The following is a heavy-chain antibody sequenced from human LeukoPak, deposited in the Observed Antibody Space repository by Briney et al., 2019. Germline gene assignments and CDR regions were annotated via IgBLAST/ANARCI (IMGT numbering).Heavy chain of an antibody. Sequence: SETLSLTCTVSGGSISSYYWSWIRQPPGKGLEWIGYIYYSGSTNYNPSLKSRVTISVDTSKNQCTLKLSSVTAADTAVYYCARVGDYALKGWGQGTLVTVSS. D-gene: IGHD3-16*01. J-gene: IGHJ4*02. V-gene: IGHV4-59*12. CDR1: GGSISSYY. CDR3: ARVGDYALKG. CDR2: IYYSGST.